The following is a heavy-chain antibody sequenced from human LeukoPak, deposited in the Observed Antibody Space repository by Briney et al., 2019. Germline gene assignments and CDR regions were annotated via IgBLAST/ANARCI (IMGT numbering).Heavy chain of an antibody. J-gene: IGHJ6*02. Sequence: SETLSLTCAVYGGSFSGYYWSWIRQPPGKGLEWIGEINHSGSTNYNPSLKSRVTISVDTSKDQFSLKLSSVTAADTAVYYCARGLGKYLLYGMDVWGQGTRSPSP. CDR2: INHSGST. D-gene: IGHD1-26*01. CDR1: GGSFSGYY. V-gene: IGHV4-34*01. CDR3: ARGLGKYLLYGMDV.